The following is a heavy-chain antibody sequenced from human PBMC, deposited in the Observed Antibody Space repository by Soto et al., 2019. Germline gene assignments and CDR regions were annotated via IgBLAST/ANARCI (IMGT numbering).Heavy chain of an antibody. CDR2: IIPIFGTA. CDR1: GGTFSSYA. D-gene: IGHD3-9*01. J-gene: IGHJ4*02. CDR3: ARDRREYYDILTGYYSPLAYYFDY. V-gene: IGHV1-69*13. Sequence: ASVQVSCKASGGTFSSYAIRWVRQAPGQGHEWMGKIIPIFGTANYAQKIQGRVTITADESTSTAYMELSSLRSEDTAVYYCARDRREYYDILTGYYSPLAYYFDYWGQGTLVTVSS.